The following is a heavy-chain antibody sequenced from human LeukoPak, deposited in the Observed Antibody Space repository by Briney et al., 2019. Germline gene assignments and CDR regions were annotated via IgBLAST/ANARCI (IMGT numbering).Heavy chain of an antibody. D-gene: IGHD2-15*01. CDR1: GASMSNYY. V-gene: IGHV4-39*07. J-gene: IGHJ1*01. CDR3: ARAYCSGGSCYDRFYFQH. CDR2: IYHSGTTYSGST. Sequence: SETLSLTCNVSGASMSNYYWVWIRQPPGKGLEWIGSIYHSGTTYSGSTYYNPSLKSRVTISLDTSKNQFSLKLSSVTAADTAVYYCARAYCSGGSCYDRFYFQHWGQGTLVTVSS.